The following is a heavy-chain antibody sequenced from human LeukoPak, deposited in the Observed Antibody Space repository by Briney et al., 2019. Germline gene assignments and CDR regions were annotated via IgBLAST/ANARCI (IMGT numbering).Heavy chain of an antibody. CDR2: IYYSGST. CDR3: ARHGGSGYPYYFDY. CDR1: GGSISSSSYY. V-gene: IGHV4-39*01. D-gene: IGHD3-22*01. Sequence: PSETLSLTCTVSGGSISSSSYYWGWIRQPPGKGLEWIGSIYYSGSTYYNPSLKSRVTISVDTSKNQFSLKLSSVTAADTAVYYCARHGGSGYPYYFDYWGQGTLVTVSS. J-gene: IGHJ4*02.